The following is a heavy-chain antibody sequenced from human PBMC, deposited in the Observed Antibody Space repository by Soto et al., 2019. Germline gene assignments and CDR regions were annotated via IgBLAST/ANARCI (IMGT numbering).Heavy chain of an antibody. Sequence: EVQLVESGGGLVQPGGSLRLSCAASGFTFSNYWMYWVRQAPGKGLEWVSRIHSDGSVSSYADSVKGRLTISRDNVKNTLYLQMDSLRAEDTAVYYCARGDCVGGTCYSLAGSFYSYMDVWGKGTTVTVFS. CDR1: GFTFSNYW. D-gene: IGHD2-15*01. CDR3: ARGDCVGGTCYSLAGSFYSYMDV. V-gene: IGHV3-74*02. J-gene: IGHJ6*03. CDR2: IHSDGSVS.